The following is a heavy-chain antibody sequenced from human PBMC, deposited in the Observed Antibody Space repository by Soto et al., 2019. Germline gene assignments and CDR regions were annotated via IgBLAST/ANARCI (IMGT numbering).Heavy chain of an antibody. CDR2: INHSGST. Sequence: SETLSLTCAVYGGSFSGYYWSWIRQPPGKGLEWIGEINHSGSTNYNPSLKCRVTISVDTSKNQFSLKLSSVTAADTAVYYCARRCSSTSCYEGWSSIAARRPPNYFDYWGQGTLVTVSS. J-gene: IGHJ4*02. CDR3: ARRCSSTSCYEGWSSIAARRPPNYFDY. V-gene: IGHV4-34*01. D-gene: IGHD2-2*01. CDR1: GGSFSGYY.